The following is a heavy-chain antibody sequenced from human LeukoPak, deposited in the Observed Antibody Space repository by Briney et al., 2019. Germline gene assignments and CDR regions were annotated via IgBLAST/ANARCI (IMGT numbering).Heavy chain of an antibody. D-gene: IGHD3-22*01. V-gene: IGHV1-8*01. CDR1: GYTFTSYD. CDR3: ARHYYYDSSGYDAFDI. Sequence: GASVKVSCKASGYTFTSYDINWVRQATGQGLEWMGWMNPNSGNTGYAQKFQGRVTMTRNTYISTAYMELSSLRSEHTAVYYCARHYYYDSSGYDAFDIWGQGTMVTVSS. J-gene: IGHJ3*02. CDR2: MNPNSGNT.